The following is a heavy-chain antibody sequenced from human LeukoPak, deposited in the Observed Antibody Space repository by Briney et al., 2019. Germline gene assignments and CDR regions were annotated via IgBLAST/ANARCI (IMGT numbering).Heavy chain of an antibody. CDR3: ARRQFGYKWFSPVEY. V-gene: IGHV4-38-2*01. D-gene: IGHD3-22*01. CDR1: NYSISSGYY. J-gene: IGHJ4*02. Sequence: SETLSLTCRVSNYSISSGYYWGWIRQPADTGLEWIGSISHSGNTSYNSSLKSRVTISLDTSKSQFSLKLNSVTAADTAVYYCARRQFGYKWFSPVEYWGQGILVTVSP. CDR2: ISHSGNT.